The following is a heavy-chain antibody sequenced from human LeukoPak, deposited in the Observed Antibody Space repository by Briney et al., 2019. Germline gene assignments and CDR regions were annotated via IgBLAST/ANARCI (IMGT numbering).Heavy chain of an antibody. J-gene: IGHJ6*03. D-gene: IGHD3-10*01. CDR2: ISYDGSNK. CDR1: GFTFSSYA. CDR3: ASTPGKARIPRGDYYYYYMDV. V-gene: IGHV3-30*04. Sequence: GGSLRLSCAASGFTFSSYAMHWVRQAPGKGLEWVAVISYDGSNKYYADSVKGRFTISRDNSKNTLYLQMNSLRAEDTAVYYCASTPGKARIPRGDYYYYYMDVWGKGTTVTVSS.